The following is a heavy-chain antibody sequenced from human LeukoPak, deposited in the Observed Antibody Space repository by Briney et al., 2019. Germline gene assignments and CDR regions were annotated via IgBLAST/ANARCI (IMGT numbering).Heavy chain of an antibody. V-gene: IGHV4-4*07. CDR2: IYSSGTT. Sequence: SETPSLTCTVSGVXISRYYCSWIRQPAGKGLEWIGRIYSSGTTNYNPSLKSRVTMSVDTSKNQLSPRLSSVTAADTAVYYCARDGRDCSGGSCFDWGQGTLVTVSS. D-gene: IGHD2-15*01. CDR3: ARDGRDCSGGSCFD. J-gene: IGHJ4*02. CDR1: GVXISRYY.